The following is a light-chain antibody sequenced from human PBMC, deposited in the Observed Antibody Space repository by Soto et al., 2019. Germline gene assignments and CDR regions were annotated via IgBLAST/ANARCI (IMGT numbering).Light chain of an antibody. V-gene: IGLV2-14*01. CDR1: SSDVGGYNY. J-gene: IGLJ2*01. CDR3: SSYTSSSPYVV. Sequence: QSALTQPASVSGSPGQSFTISCTGTSSDVGGYNYVSWYQQHPGKAPKLMIYDVSNRPSGVSNRFSGSKSGNTASLTISGLQAEDEADYYCSSYTSSSPYVVFGGGTKLTDL. CDR2: DVS.